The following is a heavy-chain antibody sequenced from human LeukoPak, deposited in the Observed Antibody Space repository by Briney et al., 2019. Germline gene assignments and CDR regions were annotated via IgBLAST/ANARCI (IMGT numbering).Heavy chain of an antibody. CDR2: IYPGDSDT. CDR1: GYTFTNFW. CDR3: ARYGDAFTYGLSPDY. D-gene: IGHD4-17*01. J-gene: IGHJ4*02. Sequence: GESLNISCEVSGYTFTNFWIGWVRQMPGKGLEWMGIIYPGDSDTRYSPSFKGQVTISADKSIRTAYLQWSSLTASDSALYYCARYGDAFTYGLSPDYWGQGALVTVYS. V-gene: IGHV5-51*01.